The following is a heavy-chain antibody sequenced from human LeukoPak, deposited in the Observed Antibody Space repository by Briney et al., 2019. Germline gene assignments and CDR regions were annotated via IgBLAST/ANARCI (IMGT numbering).Heavy chain of an antibody. CDR3: ARAAGSGWSTGFDY. J-gene: IGHJ4*02. Sequence: GGSLRLSCAASGFTFSDYYMSWIRQAPGKGLEWVSYISSSGSTIYDADSVKGRFTISRDNAKNSLYLQMTSLRAEDTAVYYCARAAGSGWSTGFDYWGQGTLVTVSS. V-gene: IGHV3-11*04. CDR1: GFTFSDYY. D-gene: IGHD6-19*01. CDR2: ISSSGSTI.